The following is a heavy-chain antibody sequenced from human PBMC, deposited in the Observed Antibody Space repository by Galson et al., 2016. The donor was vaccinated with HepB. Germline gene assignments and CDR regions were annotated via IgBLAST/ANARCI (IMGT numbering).Heavy chain of an antibody. V-gene: IGHV1-8*01. CDR1: GYTFSNYD. J-gene: IGHJ6*02. CDR3: ARRGEYYYNGMDI. D-gene: IGHD3-10*01. Sequence: SVKVSCKASGYTFSNYDVNWVRQAPGQGLEWMGWLSPKTGNAQSAQKFQGRVTMTRDISINTIYMELTNLRSEDTAVYYCARRGEYYYNGMDIWGQGTTVIVSS. CDR2: LSPKTGNA.